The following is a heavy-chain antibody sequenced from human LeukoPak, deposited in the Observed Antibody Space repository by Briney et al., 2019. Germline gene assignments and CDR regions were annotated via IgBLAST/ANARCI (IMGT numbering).Heavy chain of an antibody. CDR3: AIQLWRQPLDY. V-gene: IGHV3-23*01. J-gene: IGHJ4*02. D-gene: IGHD5-18*01. CDR2: ISGSGRTT. Sequence: PGGSLRLSCAASGFTFSSYGLSWVRQAPGKGLEWVSSISGSGRTTYYADSVKDRFTTSRDKSKNSLYLQMNSLRVEGTAVYYFAIQLWRQPLDYWGQGTLVTVSS. CDR1: GFTFSSYG.